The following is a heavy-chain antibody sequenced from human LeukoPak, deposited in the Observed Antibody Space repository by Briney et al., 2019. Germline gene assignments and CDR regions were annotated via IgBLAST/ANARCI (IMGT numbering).Heavy chain of an antibody. Sequence: GASVKVSCKASGYTFTDYYMHWVRQAPGQGLEWMGWINPSSGGTNYAQKLQGRVTMTTDTSTSTAYMELRSLRSDDTAVYYCARYYYDSSGYYYGYYYYYMDVWGKGTTVTISS. CDR2: INPSSGGT. CDR3: ARYYYDSSGYYYGYYYYYMDV. V-gene: IGHV1-2*02. J-gene: IGHJ6*03. CDR1: GYTFTDYY. D-gene: IGHD3-22*01.